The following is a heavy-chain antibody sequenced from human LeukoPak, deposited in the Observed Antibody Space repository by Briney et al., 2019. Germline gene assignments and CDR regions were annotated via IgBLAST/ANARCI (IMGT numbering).Heavy chain of an antibody. CDR1: GGSISSGGYY. D-gene: IGHD2-15*01. V-gene: IGHV4-31*03. CDR2: IYYSGST. J-gene: IGHJ6*02. Sequence: SETLSLTCTVSGGSISSGGYYWSWIRQHPGKGLEWIGYIYYSGSTYYNPSLKSRVTISVDTSKNQFSLKLSSVTAADTAVYYCASSYCSGGSCYGHYYYYYYGMDVWGQGTTVTVSS. CDR3: ASSYCSGGSCYGHYYYYYYGMDV.